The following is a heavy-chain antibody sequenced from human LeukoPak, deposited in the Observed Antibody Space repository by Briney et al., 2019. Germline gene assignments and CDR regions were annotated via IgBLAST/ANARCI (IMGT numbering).Heavy chain of an antibody. CDR2: IIPIFGTA. J-gene: IGHJ5*02. V-gene: IGHV1-69*05. CDR1: GGTFSSYA. Sequence: ASVKVSCKASGGTFSSYAISWVRQAPGQGLEWMGGIIPIFGTANYAQKFQGRVTITTDESTSTAYMELSSLRSEDTAVYYCARDGVGPNWFDPWGQGTLVTVSS. D-gene: IGHD2-15*01. CDR3: ARDGVGPNWFDP.